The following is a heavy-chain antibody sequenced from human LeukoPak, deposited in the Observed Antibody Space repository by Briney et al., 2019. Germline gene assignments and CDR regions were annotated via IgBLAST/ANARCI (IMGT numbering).Heavy chain of an antibody. CDR2: IYYSGDT. CDR1: RGSIISTSHY. D-gene: IGHD2-21*02. J-gene: IGHJ4*02. CDR3: ARVVTASCLPDY. Sequence: SETLSLTCSVSRGSIISTSHYWGWIRQPPGKGLEWIGSIYYSGDTYFNPSLKSRVTISVDTSKNQFSLKLSSVTAADTAVYYCARVVTASCLPDYWGQGTLVTVSS. V-gene: IGHV4-39*01.